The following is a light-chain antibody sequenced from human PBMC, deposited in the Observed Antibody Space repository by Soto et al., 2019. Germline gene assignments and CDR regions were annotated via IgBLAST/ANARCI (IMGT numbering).Light chain of an antibody. J-gene: IGLJ3*02. CDR1: SSDVGNYNL. V-gene: IGLV2-23*03. Sequence: QSALTQPASVSGSPGQSITISCTGTSSDVGNYNLVSWYQHHPGKAPKLLIYESSKRPSGLSDRFPGSRSGNTASLTISGLQAEDEADYYCCSYAGSSTFLFGGGTKVTVL. CDR2: ESS. CDR3: CSYAGSSTFL.